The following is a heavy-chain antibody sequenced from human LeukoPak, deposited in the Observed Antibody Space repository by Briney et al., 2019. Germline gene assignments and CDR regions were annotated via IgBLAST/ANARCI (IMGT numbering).Heavy chain of an antibody. Sequence: GESLKISCKGSGYSFSSYWIGWVRQMPGKGLEWMGIIYPGDSDTRYSPSFQGQVTISADKSISTANLQWSSLKASDTAMYYCARLAELNYFDYWGQGTLVTVSS. CDR3: ARLAELNYFDY. J-gene: IGHJ4*02. CDR1: GYSFSSYW. V-gene: IGHV5-51*01. D-gene: IGHD3-10*01. CDR2: IYPGDSDT.